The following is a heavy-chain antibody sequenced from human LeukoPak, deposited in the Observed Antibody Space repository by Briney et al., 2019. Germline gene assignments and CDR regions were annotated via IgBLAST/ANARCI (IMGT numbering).Heavy chain of an antibody. CDR1: GYSFTSYW. CDR3: ARTPAGYGPLDY. V-gene: IGHV5-51*01. Sequence: NLGESLKISCKGSGYSFTSYWIGWVRQMPGKGLEWMGIIYPGDSDTRYSPSFKGQVTISVDKSISTAYLQWSSLKASDTAMYYCARTPAGYGPLDYWGQGTLVTVSS. D-gene: IGHD5-18*01. CDR2: IYPGDSDT. J-gene: IGHJ4*02.